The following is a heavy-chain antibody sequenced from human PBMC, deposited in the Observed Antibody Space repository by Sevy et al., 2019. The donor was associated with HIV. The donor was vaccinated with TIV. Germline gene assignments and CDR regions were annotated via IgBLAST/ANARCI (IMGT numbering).Heavy chain of an antibody. Sequence: GGSLRLSCAASGFTVSTYAINWVRQAPGEGLEWVSAITGGGERTYYADSVKGRFTISRDNSKNVVYLQMNSLRAEDTAVYDCAAGDTSEVTDLDYWGQGTLVTVSS. J-gene: IGHJ4*02. CDR1: GFTVSTYA. D-gene: IGHD5-18*01. CDR3: AAGDTSEVTDLDY. CDR2: ITGGGERT. V-gene: IGHV3-23*01.